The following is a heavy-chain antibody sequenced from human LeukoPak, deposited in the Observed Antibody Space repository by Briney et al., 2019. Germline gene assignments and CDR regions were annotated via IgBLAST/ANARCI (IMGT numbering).Heavy chain of an antibody. CDR3: AKAVAGSGSYSFDY. Sequence: PGGSLGLSCAASGFIFSSYEMNWVRQAPGKGLEWVSYISSGSTIYYADSVKGRFTISRDNSKNTLYLQMNSLRAEDTAVYYCAKAVAGSGSYSFDYWGQGTLVTVSS. CDR2: ISSGSTI. V-gene: IGHV3-48*03. D-gene: IGHD1-26*01. J-gene: IGHJ4*02. CDR1: GFIFSSYE.